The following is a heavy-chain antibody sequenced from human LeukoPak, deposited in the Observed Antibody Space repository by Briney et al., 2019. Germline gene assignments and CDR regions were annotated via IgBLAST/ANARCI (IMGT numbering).Heavy chain of an antibody. CDR3: ARDPPYYYDSSGTNDPFDY. CDR1: GFTFSSYS. D-gene: IGHD3-22*01. J-gene: IGHJ4*02. CDR2: ISSSSSYI. V-gene: IGHV3-21*01. Sequence: GGSLRLSCAASGFTFSSYSMNWVRQAPGKGLEWVSSISSSSSYIYYADSVKGRFTISRDNAKNPLYLQMNSLRAEDTAVYYCARDPPYYYDSSGTNDPFDYWGQGTLVTVSS.